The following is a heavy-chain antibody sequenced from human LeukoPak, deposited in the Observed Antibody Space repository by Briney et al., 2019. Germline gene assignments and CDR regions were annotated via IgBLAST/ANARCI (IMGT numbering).Heavy chain of an antibody. CDR1: GYTFTSYD. V-gene: IGHV1-8*01. CDR2: MNPNSGNT. J-gene: IGHJ3*02. Sequence: ASVKVSCKASGYTFTSYDINWVRQATGQGLEWMGWMNPNSGNTGYAQKFQGRVTMTRDMSTSTVYMELSSLRSEDTAVYYCARGVVPAGDAFDIWGQGTMVTVSS. CDR3: ARGVVPAGDAFDI. D-gene: IGHD2-2*01.